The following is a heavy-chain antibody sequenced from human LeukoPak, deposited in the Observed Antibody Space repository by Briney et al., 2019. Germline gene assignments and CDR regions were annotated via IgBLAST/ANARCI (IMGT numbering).Heavy chain of an antibody. D-gene: IGHD3-10*01. CDR3: AKDLDALVRGVAYS. J-gene: IGHJ4*02. Sequence: GGSLRLSCAASGFTFSSYAMSWVRQAPGKGLEWVSTISGSGGSTNYADSVKGRFTISRDTSKNTLYLQMNSLRAEDTAEYYCAKDLDALVRGVAYSWGQGTLVTVSS. CDR2: ISGSGGST. CDR1: GFTFSSYA. V-gene: IGHV3-23*01.